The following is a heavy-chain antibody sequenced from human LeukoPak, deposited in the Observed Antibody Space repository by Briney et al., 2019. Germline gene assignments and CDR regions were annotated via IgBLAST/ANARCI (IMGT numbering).Heavy chain of an antibody. V-gene: IGHV3-23*01. J-gene: IGHJ4*02. CDR2: ISGSGGST. CDR1: GFTFSSSA. CDR3: AKDPIWGPYYFDY. Sequence: GGSLRLSCAASGFTFSSSAMSWVRQAPGKGLEWVSVISGSGGSTYYADSVKGRFTISRDNSKNTLYLQMNSLRAEDTAVYYCAKDPIWGPYYFDYWGQGTLVTVSS. D-gene: IGHD3-16*01.